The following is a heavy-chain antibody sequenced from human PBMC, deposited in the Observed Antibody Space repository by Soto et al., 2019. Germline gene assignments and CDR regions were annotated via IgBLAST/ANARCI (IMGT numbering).Heavy chain of an antibody. J-gene: IGHJ4*02. V-gene: IGHV1-46*03. D-gene: IGHD3-3*01. CDR3: VRDDAITIFGVVMYYFDY. Sequence: GPVKVSCKASGYTFTTYYIHWVRQAPGQGLEWMGIINPSGGSTTYAQKFQGRVTMTRDTSTSTVYMELSSLRSEDTAVYYCVRDDAITIFGVVMYYFDYWGQGTLVTVSS. CDR1: GYTFTTYY. CDR2: INPSGGST.